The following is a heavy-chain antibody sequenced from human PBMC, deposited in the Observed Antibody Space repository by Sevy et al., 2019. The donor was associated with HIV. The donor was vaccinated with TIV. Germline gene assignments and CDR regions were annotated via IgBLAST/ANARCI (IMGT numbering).Heavy chain of an antibody. CDR3: TRDLYGSGWFYFDY. CDR1: GFTLSDYA. CDR2: IKTKTYGGTT. V-gene: IGHV3-49*04. J-gene: IGHJ4*02. Sequence: GGSLRLSCTASGFTLSDYAMSWVRQAPGKGLEWVGFIKTKTYGGTTENAASVKGRFIISRDDSKNIAYLQMNSLKTEDTAVYYCTRDLYGSGWFYFDYWGQGTLVTVSS. D-gene: IGHD6-19*01.